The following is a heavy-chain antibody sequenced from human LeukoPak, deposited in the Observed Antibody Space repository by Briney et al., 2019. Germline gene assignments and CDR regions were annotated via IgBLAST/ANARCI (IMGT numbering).Heavy chain of an antibody. V-gene: IGHV3-48*02. J-gene: IGHJ4*02. CDR3: ARRVPHYYDSSGYHDY. D-gene: IGHD3-22*01. CDR1: GFTFSSYS. CDR2: ISSSSSTI. Sequence: PGGSLRLSCAASGFTFSSYSMNWVRQAPGKGLEWVSYISSSSSTIYYAGSVKGRFTISRDNAKNSLYLQMNSLRDEDTAEYYCARRVPHYYDSSGYHDYWGQGTLVTVSS.